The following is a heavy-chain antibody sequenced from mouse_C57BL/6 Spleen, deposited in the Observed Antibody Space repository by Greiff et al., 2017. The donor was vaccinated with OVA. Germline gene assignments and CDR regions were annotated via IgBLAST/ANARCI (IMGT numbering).Heavy chain of an antibody. CDR3: ARFLITTVDAMDY. CDR1: GYTFTSYW. D-gene: IGHD1-1*01. V-gene: IGHV1-50*01. CDR2: IDPSDSYT. J-gene: IGHJ4*01. Sequence: QVQLQQPGAELVKPGASVKLSCKASGYTFTSYWMQWVKQRPGQGLEWIGEIDPSDSYTNYNQKFKGKATLTVDTSSSTAYMQLSSLTSEDSAVYYGARFLITTVDAMDYWGQGTSVTVSS.